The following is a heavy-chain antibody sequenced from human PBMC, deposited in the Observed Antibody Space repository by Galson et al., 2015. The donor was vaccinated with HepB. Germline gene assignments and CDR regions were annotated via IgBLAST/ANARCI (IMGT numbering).Heavy chain of an antibody. CDR2: IYPGDSDT. V-gene: IGHV5-51*01. D-gene: IGHD3-22*01. CDR1: GYSFTSYW. CDR3: ARQNRNYGTSVYSEYWYFDL. Sequence: QSGAEVKKPGESLKISCKGSGYSFTSYWIGWVRQMPGEGLEWMGIIYPGDSDTRYSPSFQGQVTISADKSISTAYLQWSSLKASDTAMYYCARQNRNYGTSVYSEYWYFDLWGRGTLVTVSS. J-gene: IGHJ2*01.